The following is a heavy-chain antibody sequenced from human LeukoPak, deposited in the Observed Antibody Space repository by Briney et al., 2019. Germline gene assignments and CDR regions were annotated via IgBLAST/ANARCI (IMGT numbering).Heavy chain of an antibody. J-gene: IGHJ4*02. Sequence: SETLSLTCAVYGGSFRGYYWSLIRQPPGKALEWIGEINHSGSTNHNPSLKSRVTISIDTSKNQFSLKLRSVTAADTAVYYCVRPIDCSATTCSSPFDYWGQGSLVTVSA. CDR3: VRPIDCSATTCSSPFDY. CDR2: INHSGST. D-gene: IGHD2-2*01. CDR1: GGSFRGYY. V-gene: IGHV4-34*01.